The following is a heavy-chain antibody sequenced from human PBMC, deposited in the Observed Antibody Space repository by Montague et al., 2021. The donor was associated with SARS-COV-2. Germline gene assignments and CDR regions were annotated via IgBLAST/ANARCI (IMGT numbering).Heavy chain of an antibody. CDR3: AREFPGDYGYYYYYSMDV. CDR2: IEHEYRTI. D-gene: IGHD4/OR15-4a*01. J-gene: IGHJ6*03. CDR1: GFTFGKFA. V-gene: IGHV3-23*03. Sequence: SLRLSCAASGFTFGKFAMSWVRQAPGKGLEWVAVIEHEYRTIWRADSVKGRFTISRDDSKNTLYLQMASLRVEDTAVYFCAREFPGDYGYYYYYSMDVWGKGTTVTVSS.